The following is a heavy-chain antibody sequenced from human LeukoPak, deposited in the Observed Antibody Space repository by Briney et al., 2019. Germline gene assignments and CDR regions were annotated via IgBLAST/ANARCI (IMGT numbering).Heavy chain of an antibody. CDR2: INHSGST. Sequence: SETLSLTCAVYGGSFSGYYWSWIRQPPGKGLEWIGEINHSGSTNYNPSLKSRVIISVDTSKNQFSLKLSSVTAADTAVYYCAGAYQLPYYGMDVWGQGTTVTVSS. D-gene: IGHD2-2*01. V-gene: IGHV4-34*01. J-gene: IGHJ6*02. CDR3: AGAYQLPYYGMDV. CDR1: GGSFSGYY.